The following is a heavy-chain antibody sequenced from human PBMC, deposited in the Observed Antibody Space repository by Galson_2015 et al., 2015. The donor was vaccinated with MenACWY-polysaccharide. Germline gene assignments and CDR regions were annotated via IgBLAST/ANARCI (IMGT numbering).Heavy chain of an antibody. D-gene: IGHD6-19*01. CDR3: ARGRRDTAVAAPAAVLLDY. Sequence: TFSSYDINWVRQATGQRLEWMGWMNPNSGNTGYAQKFQGRVTMTRNTSISTAYMELSSLTSEDTAVYYCARGRRDTAVAAPAAVLLDYWGQGILVTVSS. CDR2: MNPNSGNT. V-gene: IGHV1-8*01. J-gene: IGHJ4*02. CDR1: TFSSYD.